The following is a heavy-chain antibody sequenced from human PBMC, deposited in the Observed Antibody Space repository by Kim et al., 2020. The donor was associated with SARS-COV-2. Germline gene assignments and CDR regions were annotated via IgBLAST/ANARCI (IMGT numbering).Heavy chain of an antibody. CDR1: GFTFSSYA. Sequence: GGSLRLSCAASGFTFSSYAMSWVRQAPGKGMEWVSVVSGSGGSTYYADSVKGRFTISRDNSKNTLYLQMNSLRAEDTAVYYCAKGEVNNGSVFDYWGQGTLVTVSS. CDR3: AKGEVNNGSVFDY. D-gene: IGHD1-1*01. V-gene: IGHV3-23*01. J-gene: IGHJ4*02. CDR2: VSGSGGST.